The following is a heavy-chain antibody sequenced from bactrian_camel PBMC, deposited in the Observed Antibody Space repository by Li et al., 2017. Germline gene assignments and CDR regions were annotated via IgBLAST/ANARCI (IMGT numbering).Heavy chain of an antibody. CDR2: IYSGGGST. D-gene: IGHD1*01. J-gene: IGHJ4*01. CDR1: EFTYSRTW. CDR3: AAETLFVEVPLSEDEYGF. Sequence: HVQLVESGGGSVSAGWSLRLSCTASEFTYSRTWLGWFRQGPGKEREGVAAIYSGGGSTYHADSVKGRFTISQDNSAVWLQMNSLKPEDTAMYYCAAETLFVEVPLSEDEYGFWGQGTQVTVS. V-gene: IGHV3S1*01.